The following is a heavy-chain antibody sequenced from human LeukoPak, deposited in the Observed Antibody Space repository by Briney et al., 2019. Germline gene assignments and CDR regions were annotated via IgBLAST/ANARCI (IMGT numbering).Heavy chain of an antibody. CDR3: TSWGDTTAEYFQR. CDR2: INPDGRDT. V-gene: IGHV3-7*01. CDR1: GFTFNRRW. D-gene: IGHD2-21*02. J-gene: IGHJ1*01. Sequence: GGSLRLSCVVSGFTFNRRWMNWVRQAPGKGLEWVAHINPDGRDTYYVDSVKGRFTISRDNAQNSMYLQMNSLRVEDTAVYYCTSWGDTTAEYFQRWGQGTLVTVSS.